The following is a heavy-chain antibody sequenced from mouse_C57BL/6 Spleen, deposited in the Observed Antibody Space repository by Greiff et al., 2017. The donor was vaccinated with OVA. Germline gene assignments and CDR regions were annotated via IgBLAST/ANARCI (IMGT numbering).Heavy chain of an antibody. V-gene: IGHV1-80*01. CDR3: ERQQLITPWYFDY. J-gene: IGHJ2*01. Sequence: VQLQQSGAELVKPGASVKISCKASGYAFSSYWMNWVKQRPGKGLEWIGQIYPGDGDTTYNGKFKGKATLTADKSYSTAYMQLSSLTAEYSAVYVCERQQLITPWYFDYWGQGTTLTVSS. CDR1: GYAFSSYW. CDR2: IYPGDGDT. D-gene: IGHD1-1*01.